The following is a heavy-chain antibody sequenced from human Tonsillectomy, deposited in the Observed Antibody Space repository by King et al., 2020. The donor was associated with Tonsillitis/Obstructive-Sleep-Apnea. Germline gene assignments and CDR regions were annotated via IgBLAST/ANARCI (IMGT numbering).Heavy chain of an antibody. D-gene: IGHD5-12*01. V-gene: IGHV1-69*01. J-gene: IGHJ6*03. CDR2: SIPSFVSA. CDR3: ARSVATIDYYYYHYMDV. CDR1: GGTFRSYD. Sequence: VQLVESGAEVKKPGSSVKLSCKASGGTFRSYDISWVRQAPGQGLECMGGSIPSFVSANYAQKFQGRVTITADEATSTAYMELSSLRSEDTAVYYCARSVATIDYYYYHYMDVWGKGTTVTVSS.